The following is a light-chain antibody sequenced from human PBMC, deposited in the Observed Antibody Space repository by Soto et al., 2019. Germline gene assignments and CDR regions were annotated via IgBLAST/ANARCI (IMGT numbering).Light chain of an antibody. CDR1: QSVDSN. V-gene: IGKV3D-15*01. Sequence: EIVMTQSPATLSVSPGDGATLSCRASQSVDSNLAWYQQKPGQTPRLLIYGASPRPTGIPARFSGSGSGTAFTLTIISLQSEDSAVYYCQQYNDWPLTFGGGTKVEIK. CDR2: GAS. J-gene: IGKJ4*01. CDR3: QQYNDWPLT.